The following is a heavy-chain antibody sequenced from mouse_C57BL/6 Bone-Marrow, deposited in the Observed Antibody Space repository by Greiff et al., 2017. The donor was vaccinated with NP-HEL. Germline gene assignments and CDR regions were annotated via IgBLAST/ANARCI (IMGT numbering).Heavy chain of an antibody. J-gene: IGHJ2*01. D-gene: IGHD1-1*01. Sequence: QVQLQQPGAELVKPGASVKMSCMASGYTFTSYWITWVKQLPGQGLEWIGDIYPGSGSTNYNEKFKSKATLTVDTSSSTAYMQRSSLTSEDSAVYYCATGGRSCLDDWGQGTTLTVSS. V-gene: IGHV1-55*01. CDR1: GYTFTSYW. CDR2: IYPGSGST. CDR3: ATGGRSCLDD.